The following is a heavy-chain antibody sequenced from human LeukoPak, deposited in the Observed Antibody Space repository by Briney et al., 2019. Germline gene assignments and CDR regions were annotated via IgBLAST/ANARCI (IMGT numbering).Heavy chain of an antibody. D-gene: IGHD6-13*01. V-gene: IGHV3-30*03. CDR1: GFTFSSYG. Sequence: GGSLRLSCATSGFTFSSYGMHWVRQAPGKGLEWVAVISYDGSNKYYADSVKGRFTISSDNAKSSLYLQMDSLRAEDTAVYYCARAIGTSEGYWGQGTLVTVSS. CDR3: ARAIGTSEGY. J-gene: IGHJ4*02. CDR2: ISYDGSNK.